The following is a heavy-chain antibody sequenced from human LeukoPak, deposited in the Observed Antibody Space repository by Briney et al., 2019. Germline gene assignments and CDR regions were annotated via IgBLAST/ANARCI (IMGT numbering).Heavy chain of an antibody. CDR2: IKSKTDGGTT. Sequence: GGSLRLSCAASGFTFSNAWMSWVRQAPGKGLEWVGRIKSKTDGGTTDYAAPVKGRFTISRDDSKNTLYLQMNSLKTEDTAVYYCTTERAAAHYYYYMDVWGKGTTVTVSS. J-gene: IGHJ6*03. CDR3: TTERAAAHYYYYMDV. CDR1: GFTFSNAW. V-gene: IGHV3-15*01. D-gene: IGHD6-25*01.